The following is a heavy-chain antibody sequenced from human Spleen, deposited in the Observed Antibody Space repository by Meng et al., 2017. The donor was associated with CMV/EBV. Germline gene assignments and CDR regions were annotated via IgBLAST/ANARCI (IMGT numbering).Heavy chain of an antibody. CDR3: ARGGTIFGGHNWFDP. CDR1: GFTFSSYS. V-gene: IGHV3-21*01. CDR2: ISSSSSYI. D-gene: IGHD3-3*01. J-gene: IGHJ5*02. Sequence: GESLKISCAASGFTFSSYSMNWVRQAPGKGLEWVSSISSSSSYIYYADSVKGRFTISRDNAKNSLYLQMNSLRAEDTAVYYCARGGTIFGGHNWFDPWGQGTLVTVSS.